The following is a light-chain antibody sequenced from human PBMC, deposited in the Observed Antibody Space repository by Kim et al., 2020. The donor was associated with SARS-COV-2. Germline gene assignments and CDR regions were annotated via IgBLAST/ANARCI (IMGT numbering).Light chain of an antibody. CDR3: QVWDTDTDDYV. V-gene: IGLV3-21*01. CDR2: YDS. J-gene: IGLJ1*01. CDR1: NIGGHS. Sequence: AAVQRARITCGGNNIGGHSVHWYQQKPGQAPVLVIYYDSDRPSGIPERLSGSKAATTATLTISRVEARDEADYYCQVWDTDTDDYVFGTGTKVTVL.